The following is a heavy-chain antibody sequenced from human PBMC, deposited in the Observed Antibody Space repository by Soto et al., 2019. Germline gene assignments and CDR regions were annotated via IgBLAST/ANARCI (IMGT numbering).Heavy chain of an antibody. D-gene: IGHD3-10*01. CDR1: GFTFSSYG. J-gene: IGHJ6*02. V-gene: IGHV3-30*18. Sequence: GGSLRLSCAASGFTFSSYGMHWVRQAPGKGLEWVAVISYDGSNKYYADSVKGRFTISRDKSKNTLYLQMNSLRAEDTAVYYCAKEVYYGSAPDVWGQGTTVTVSS. CDR2: ISYDGSNK. CDR3: AKEVYYGSAPDV.